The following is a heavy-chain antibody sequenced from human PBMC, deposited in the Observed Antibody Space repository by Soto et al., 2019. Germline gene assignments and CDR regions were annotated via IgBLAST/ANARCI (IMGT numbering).Heavy chain of an antibody. J-gene: IGHJ4*02. CDR2: IYYSGST. CDR3: ARDIGRSSGVFDH. D-gene: IGHD6-6*01. V-gene: IGHV4-30-4*01. Sequence: HVQLQESGPGLVKPSQTLSLTCTVSGGSISSGDYYWSWIRQPPGKGLEWIGYIYYSGSTYYNPSLTSRLTISVDTSKNQFSLKLSSVTAADTAVYYCARDIGRSSGVFDHWGQGTLVTVSS. CDR1: GGSISSGDYY.